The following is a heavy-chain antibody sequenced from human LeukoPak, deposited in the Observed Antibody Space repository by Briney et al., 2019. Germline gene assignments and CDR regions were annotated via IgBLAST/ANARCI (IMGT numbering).Heavy chain of an antibody. CDR2: INHSGST. D-gene: IGHD3-10*01. CDR1: GGSFSGYY. Sequence: SETLSLTCGVYGGSFSGYYWSWIRQPPGKGLEWIGEINHSGSTNYNPSLKSRVTISVETSKNQFSLKLSSVTAADTAVYYCARGGRITISGGFDPWGQGTLVTVSS. CDR3: ARGGRITISGGFDP. V-gene: IGHV4-34*01. J-gene: IGHJ5*02.